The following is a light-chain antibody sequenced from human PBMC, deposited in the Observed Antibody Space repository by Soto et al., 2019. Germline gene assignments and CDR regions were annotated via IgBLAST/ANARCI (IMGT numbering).Light chain of an antibody. Sequence: EIVMTQSPATLSVSPGERATLSCRASQSISNKLVWYQQNLGQAPRLLIYGASTRATGIPARFSGSGSGTEFTLTISSLQSEDFAVYYCQQYSSWSPITFGQGTRLEI. CDR3: QQYSSWSPIT. CDR1: QSISNK. V-gene: IGKV3-15*01. J-gene: IGKJ5*01. CDR2: GAS.